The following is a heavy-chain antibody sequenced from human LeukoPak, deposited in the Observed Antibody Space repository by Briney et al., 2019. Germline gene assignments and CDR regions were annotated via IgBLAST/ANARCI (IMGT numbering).Heavy chain of an antibody. CDR3: ASSGSYYDSSGYYFDY. Sequence: GGSLRLSCAASGFTFSTYWMSWVRQAPGKGLEWVANIKHGGSEKYYVDSVKGRFTISRDNARNSLYMQMHSLRAEDTAVYYCASSGSYYDSSGYYFDYWGKGALVTVSS. CDR2: IKHGGSEK. CDR1: GFTFSTYW. J-gene: IGHJ4*02. V-gene: IGHV3-7*01. D-gene: IGHD3-22*01.